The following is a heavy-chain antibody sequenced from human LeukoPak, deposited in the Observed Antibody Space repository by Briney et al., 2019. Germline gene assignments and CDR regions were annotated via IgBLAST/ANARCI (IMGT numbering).Heavy chain of an antibody. D-gene: IGHD2-15*01. CDR1: GFTFSSYG. V-gene: IGHV3-33*01. J-gene: IGHJ4*02. CDR2: IWYDGSKK. CDR3: GRVYLCGNGYSPPLPDY. Sequence: GGSLRLSCAAHGFTFSSYGMQWVSQAPGKGLDWVAGIWYDGSKKNYADSVKGPFTISRDNSKNTLFLQMNSLRAQDTAVYYRGRVYLCGNGYSPPLPDYWGRGTRVSVS.